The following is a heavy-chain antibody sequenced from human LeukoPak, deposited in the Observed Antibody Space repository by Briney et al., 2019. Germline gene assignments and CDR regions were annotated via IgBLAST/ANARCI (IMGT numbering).Heavy chain of an antibody. J-gene: IGHJ6*02. V-gene: IGHV1-46*01. CDR1: GYTFTSYY. D-gene: IGHD3-9*01. CDR3: AKDGGRRLDILTGLYGMDV. Sequence: ASVKVSCKASGYTFTSYYMHWVRQAPGQGLEWMGIINPSGGSTSYAQKFQGRVTMTRDTSTSTVYMELSSLRSEDTAVYYCAKDGGRRLDILTGLYGMDVWGQGTTVTVSS. CDR2: INPSGGST.